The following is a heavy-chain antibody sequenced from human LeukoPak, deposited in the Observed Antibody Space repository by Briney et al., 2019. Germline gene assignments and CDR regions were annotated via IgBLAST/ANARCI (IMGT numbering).Heavy chain of an antibody. J-gene: IGHJ4*02. CDR1: VFTFGDYA. CDR2: LRSKAYGGTT. V-gene: IGHV3-49*04. D-gene: IGHD6-19*01. CDR3: TRGQWLVPNPNRFDY. Sequence: GGSLRVSRTAPVFTFGDYAMSWVRQGPGRGGWRVGFLRSKAYGGTTEYAASMKGRFTISRDDSKSIAYLQMNSLKTEDTAVYYCTRGQWLVPNPNRFDYWGQGTLVTVSS.